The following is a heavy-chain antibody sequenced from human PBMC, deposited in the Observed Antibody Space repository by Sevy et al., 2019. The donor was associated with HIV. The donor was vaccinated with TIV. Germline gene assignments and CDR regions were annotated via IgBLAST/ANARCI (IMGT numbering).Heavy chain of an antibody. CDR1: GFALSNYYA. Sequence: GGSLRLSCAASGFALSNYYAMHWVRQAPGKGLEWVALISYDGGDKYYGDSVKVRFTISRDNFKNTLYLQMNSLTTEDTAVYYCARPRANYVDHYFFYAMDVWGQGTTVTVSS. CDR2: ISYDGGDK. D-gene: IGHD4-17*01. V-gene: IGHV3-30-3*01. J-gene: IGHJ6*02. CDR3: ARPRANYVDHYFFYAMDV.